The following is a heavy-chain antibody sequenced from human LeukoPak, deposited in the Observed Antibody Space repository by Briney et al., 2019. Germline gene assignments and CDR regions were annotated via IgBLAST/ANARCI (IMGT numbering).Heavy chain of an antibody. J-gene: IGHJ4*02. V-gene: IGHV3-23*01. CDR1: GFTFSSYA. CDR2: ISGSGGST. CDR3: AKAMTTVVTEIDY. Sequence: GGSLRLSCAASGFTFSSYAMSWVRQAPGKGLEWVSAISGSGGSTYYADSVKGRFTISRDNFKNALYLQMNSLRAEDTAVYYCAKAMTTVVTEIDYWGQGTLVTVSS. D-gene: IGHD4-23*01.